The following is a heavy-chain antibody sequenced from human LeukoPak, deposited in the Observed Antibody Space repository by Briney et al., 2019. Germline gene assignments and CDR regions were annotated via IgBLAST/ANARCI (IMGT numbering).Heavy chain of an antibody. J-gene: IGHJ4*02. D-gene: IGHD3-22*01. V-gene: IGHV1-18*01. CDR1: GYTFTSYG. CDR2: FSAYNGNT. Sequence: ASVKVSCKASGYTFTSYGISWGRQAPGPRLKWMGWFSAYNGNTNYAQKLQGRDTMTTDTSTSTAYVEMRSLRSDDTAVYYCARGATYYYDSSGYYYPRGYFDYWGQGTLVTVSS. CDR3: ARGATYYYDSSGYYYPRGYFDY.